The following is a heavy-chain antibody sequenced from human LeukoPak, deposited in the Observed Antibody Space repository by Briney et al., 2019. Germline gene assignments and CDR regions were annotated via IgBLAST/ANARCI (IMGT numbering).Heavy chain of an antibody. CDR1: GFSVSSKY. Sequence: PGGSLRLSCAASGFSVSSKYMTWVRQAPGKGLDWVSVIYRGGETFYADSVKGRFTISRDPSKNTMYLEMKSLRAEDTAMYYCASTYSSSAYSSGWYPRYYFDFWGQGTLVTVSS. J-gene: IGHJ4*02. D-gene: IGHD6-19*01. V-gene: IGHV3-53*01. CDR3: ASTYSSSAYSSGWYPRYYFDF. CDR2: IYRGGET.